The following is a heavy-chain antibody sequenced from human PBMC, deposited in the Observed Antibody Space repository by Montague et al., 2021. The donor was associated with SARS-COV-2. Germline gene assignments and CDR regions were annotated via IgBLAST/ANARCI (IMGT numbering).Heavy chain of an antibody. Sequence: PALVKPTQTLTLTCTFSGFSLSTSGMCVSWIRQPPGKALEWLARIDWDDDKYYSTSLKTRLTISKDTSKNQVVLTMTNMDPVDTATYYCARVTAGIVAYDDWGQGTLVTVSS. J-gene: IGHJ4*02. CDR3: ARVTAGIVAYDD. CDR2: IDWDDDK. V-gene: IGHV2-70*11. CDR1: GFSLSTSGMC. D-gene: IGHD5-12*01.